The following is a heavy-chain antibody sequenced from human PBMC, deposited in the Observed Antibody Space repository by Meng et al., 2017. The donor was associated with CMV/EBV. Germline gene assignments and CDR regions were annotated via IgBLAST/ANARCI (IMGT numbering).Heavy chain of an antibody. V-gene: IGHV4-59*01. D-gene: IGHD6-13*01. Sequence: SETLSLTCTVSGGSISSYYWSWIRQPPGKGLEWIGYIYYSGSTNYNPSLKSRVTISVDTSKSQFSLKLSSVTAADTAVYYCARGLGSSWYTSWFDPWGQGTLVTVSS. CDR2: IYYSGST. CDR3: ARGLGSSWYTSWFDP. J-gene: IGHJ5*02. CDR1: GGSISSYY.